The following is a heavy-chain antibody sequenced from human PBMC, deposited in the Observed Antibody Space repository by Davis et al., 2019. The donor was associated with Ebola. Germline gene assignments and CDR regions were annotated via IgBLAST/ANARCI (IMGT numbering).Heavy chain of an antibody. Sequence: PGGSLRLSCAVYGGSFSGYYWSWIRQPPGKGLEWIGEINHSGSTNYNPSLKSRVTISVDTSKNQFSLKLSSVTAADTAVYYCALADGGYGPLVFDYWGQGTLVTVSS. CDR2: INHSGST. V-gene: IGHV4-34*01. D-gene: IGHD5-12*01. CDR3: ALADGGYGPLVFDY. CDR1: GGSFSGYY. J-gene: IGHJ4*02.